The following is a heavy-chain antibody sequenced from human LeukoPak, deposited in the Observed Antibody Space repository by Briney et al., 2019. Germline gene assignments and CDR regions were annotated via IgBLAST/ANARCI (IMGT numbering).Heavy chain of an antibody. CDR3: ARDQDWGFRVGRSADAFDI. Sequence: ASVKVSCKASGYTFTSYGISWVRQAPGQGLEWMGWISAYNGNTNYAQKLQGRVTMTTDTSTSTAYMELRSLRSDDTAVYYCARDQDWGFRVGRSADAFDIWGQGTMVTVSS. CDR1: GYTFTSYG. J-gene: IGHJ3*02. V-gene: IGHV1-18*01. D-gene: IGHD7-27*01. CDR2: ISAYNGNT.